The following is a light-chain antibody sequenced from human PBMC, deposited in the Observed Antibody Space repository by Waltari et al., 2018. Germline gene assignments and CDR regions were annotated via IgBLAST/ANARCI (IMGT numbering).Light chain of an antibody. CDR3: MIWHSSTWV. Sequence: QAVLTQPSSLSASPGASASLTCTLRSGINVANYRIHWYQQKPGSPPQYLLRDKSESDKQQGSGVPSRFAGSKDASANSGILLISGLQSEDEADYYCMIWHSSTWVFGGGTKLTVL. J-gene: IGLJ3*02. CDR1: SGINVANYR. V-gene: IGLV5-45*02. CDR2: DKSESDK.